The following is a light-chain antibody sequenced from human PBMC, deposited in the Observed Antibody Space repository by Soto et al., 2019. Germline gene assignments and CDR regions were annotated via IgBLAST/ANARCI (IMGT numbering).Light chain of an antibody. V-gene: IGKV3-15*01. CDR3: LQNNNWYS. Sequence: IVMTQSPATLSVSPGERATLSCRASQSVGSNLAWYQQKPGQAPRLLLYRTSTRATGIPARFSGSGYGTEFTLTICSLQSEDSAVYYCLQNNNWYSFGQGTKLEIK. J-gene: IGKJ2*03. CDR1: QSVGSN. CDR2: RTS.